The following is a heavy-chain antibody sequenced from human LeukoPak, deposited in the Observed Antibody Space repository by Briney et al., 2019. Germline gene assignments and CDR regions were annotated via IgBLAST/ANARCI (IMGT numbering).Heavy chain of an antibody. Sequence: ASVKVSCKASGYTFTSYDINWVRQATGQGLEWMGWMNPNSGNTGYAQKFQGRVTMTRNTSISTAYMELSSLRSEDTAVYYCARSSSSGWYKAYYFDYWGQGTLVTVSS. CDR3: ARSSSSGWYKAYYFDY. J-gene: IGHJ4*02. V-gene: IGHV1-8*01. D-gene: IGHD6-19*01. CDR2: MNPNSGNT. CDR1: GYTFTSYD.